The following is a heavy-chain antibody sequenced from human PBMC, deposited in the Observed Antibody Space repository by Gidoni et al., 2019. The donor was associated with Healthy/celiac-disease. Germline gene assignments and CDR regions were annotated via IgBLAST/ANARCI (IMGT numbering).Heavy chain of an antibody. Sequence: EVQLVESGGGLVQPGRSLRLSCAASGFTLDDYAMHWVRQAPGKGLEWVSGISWNSGSIGYADSVKGRFTISRDNAKNSLYLQMNSLRAEDTALYYCAKDIGGDYYYYYGMDVWGQGTTVTVSS. V-gene: IGHV3-9*01. CDR3: AKDIGGDYYYYYGMDV. CDR1: GFTLDDYA. D-gene: IGHD4-17*01. CDR2: ISWNSGSI. J-gene: IGHJ6*02.